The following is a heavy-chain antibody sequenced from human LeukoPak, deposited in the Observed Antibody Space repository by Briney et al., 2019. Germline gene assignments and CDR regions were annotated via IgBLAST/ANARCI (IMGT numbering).Heavy chain of an antibody. V-gene: IGHV3-7*01. Sequence: PGGSLPISCAASAFTFTNYFMTWIRQAPGGCPPWLANIHEDGSEKNYVGSVKCRFTIYRDNAKNSLYLQMNSLRAEDTAVYYCATYRYCTNGVCYRFDYWGQGTLVTVSS. CDR3: ATYRYCTNGVCYRFDY. CDR2: IHEDGSEK. D-gene: IGHD2-8*01. CDR1: AFTFTNYF. J-gene: IGHJ4*02.